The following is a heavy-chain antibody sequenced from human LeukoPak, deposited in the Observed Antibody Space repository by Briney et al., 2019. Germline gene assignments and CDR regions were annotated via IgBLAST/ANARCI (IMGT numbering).Heavy chain of an antibody. CDR2: ISGSGGST. D-gene: IGHD4-17*01. Sequence: GGSLRLSCTASGFTFSDYAMSWVRQAPGKGLEWVSAISGSGGSTYYADSVKGRFTISRDNSKNTLYLQMTSLRGADTAVYYCAKVVSGDYDAFDIWGQGTVVTVSS. CDR3: AKVVSGDYDAFDI. V-gene: IGHV3-23*01. J-gene: IGHJ3*02. CDR1: GFTFSDYA.